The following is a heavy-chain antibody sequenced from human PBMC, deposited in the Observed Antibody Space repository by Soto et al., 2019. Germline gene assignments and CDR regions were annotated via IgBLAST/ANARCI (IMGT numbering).Heavy chain of an antibody. Sequence: QVQLVQSGAEVKKPGSSVKVSCKASGGTFSSYAISWVRQAPGQGLEWMGGIIPIFGTANYAQKFQGRVTITADESTSTAYMELSSLRSEDPAVYYCARGGGKLTDYYYYGMDVWGQGTTVTVSS. V-gene: IGHV1-69*01. CDR3: ARGGGKLTDYYYYGMDV. CDR1: GGTFSSYA. J-gene: IGHJ6*02. D-gene: IGHD3-16*01. CDR2: IIPIFGTA.